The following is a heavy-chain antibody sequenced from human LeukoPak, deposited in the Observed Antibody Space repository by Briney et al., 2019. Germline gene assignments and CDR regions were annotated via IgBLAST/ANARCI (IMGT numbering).Heavy chain of an antibody. CDR2: IGSSGDSI. Sequence: PGGSLRLSCAASGFTFNDYYMSWIRQAPGKGLEWISYIGSSGDSINYADSVKGRFTISRDNAKNSLSLQMNSLRAVDTAVYYCARGRTSGSSWPFDYWGQGTPVTVSS. CDR1: GFTFNDYY. D-gene: IGHD6-13*01. V-gene: IGHV3-11*04. CDR3: ARGRTSGSSWPFDY. J-gene: IGHJ4*02.